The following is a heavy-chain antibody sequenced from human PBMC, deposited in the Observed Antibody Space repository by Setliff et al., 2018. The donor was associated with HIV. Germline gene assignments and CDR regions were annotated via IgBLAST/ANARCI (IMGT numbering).Heavy chain of an antibody. Sequence: KLSETLSLTCTVSGGSISGSSYYWGWIRQPPGKGLEWIGTIYYSGSTYNNPSLKSRVTISVDTSKNQFSLKLSSVTAADTAVYYCARVGGGYSYGIRNGAFDIWGQGTMVTVSS. D-gene: IGHD5-18*01. CDR3: ARVGGGYSYGIRNGAFDI. CDR2: IYYSGST. V-gene: IGHV4-39*07. CDR1: GGSISGSSYY. J-gene: IGHJ3*02.